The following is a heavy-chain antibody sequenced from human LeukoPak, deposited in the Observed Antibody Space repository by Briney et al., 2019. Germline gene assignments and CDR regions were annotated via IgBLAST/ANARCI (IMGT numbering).Heavy chain of an antibody. CDR1: GFTVSNNY. Sequence: PGGSLRLSCAASGFTVSNNYMNWVRQAPGKGLEWVSLIYSGGTTYYADSVKGRFTISRDGSKNTLYLQMNSLRVEDTAVYYCARDPPAVTANTYGWGQGTLVTASS. V-gene: IGHV3-66*01. CDR3: ARDPPAVTANTYG. CDR2: IYSGGTT. J-gene: IGHJ4*02. D-gene: IGHD5-18*01.